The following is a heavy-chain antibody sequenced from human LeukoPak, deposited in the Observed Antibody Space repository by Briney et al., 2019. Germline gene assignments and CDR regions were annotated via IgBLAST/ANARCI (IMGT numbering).Heavy chain of an antibody. CDR3: AGDPLGDYGDYRCFDS. Sequence: GSLRLSCSASGFTFSSYAMHWVRQAPGKGLEYVSAISSNGGSTYYADSVKGRFTVSRDNAKNSLYLQMNSLKDEDTAVYYCAGDPLGDYGDYRCFDSWGQGTLVTVSS. J-gene: IGHJ4*02. CDR1: GFTFSSYA. CDR2: ISSNGGST. D-gene: IGHD4-17*01. V-gene: IGHV3-64*04.